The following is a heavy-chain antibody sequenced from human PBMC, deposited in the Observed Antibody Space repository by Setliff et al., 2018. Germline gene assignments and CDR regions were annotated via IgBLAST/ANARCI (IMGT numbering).Heavy chain of an antibody. V-gene: IGHV4-61*09. CDR2: IYTSWST. D-gene: IGHD3-16*02. Sequence: KASETLSLTCTVSGDSISSRPFYWGWFRQPAGKELEWIGQIYTSWSTIYNPSLKSRVTILLDTSKNQFSLTLTSVTAADTAVYYCARATDDYVWGSYRYTNYYYMDVWGKGTTVTVSS. J-gene: IGHJ6*03. CDR3: ARATDDYVWGSYRYTNYYYMDV. CDR1: GDSISSRPFY.